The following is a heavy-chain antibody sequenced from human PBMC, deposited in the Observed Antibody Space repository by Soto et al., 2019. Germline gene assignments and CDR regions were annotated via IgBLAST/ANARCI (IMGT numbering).Heavy chain of an antibody. CDR2: INHSGST. CDR1: GGSFSPYF. D-gene: IGHD6-19*01. V-gene: IGHV4-34*01. CDR3: ARLASGLQYYDFDF. Sequence: QVQLQQWGAGLLKPSETLSLTCAVYGGSFSPYFWSWIRQPPGKGLEWIGEINHSGSTNYNPSLTRRATLSVDTATNQVSLKLTSVTAADTAVYYCARLASGLQYYDFDFWGRGTPVSVSS. J-gene: IGHJ2*01.